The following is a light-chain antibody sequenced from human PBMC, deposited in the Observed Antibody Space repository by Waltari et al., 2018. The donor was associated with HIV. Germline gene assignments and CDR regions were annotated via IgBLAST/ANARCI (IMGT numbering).Light chain of an antibody. CDR1: SSNTGKNY. Sequence: QSVLTQPPSVSAAPGQKVTISCSGSSSNTGKNYVSWYQQLPGTAPKLLIYDNNQRPSGIPDRYSGSKSGTSATLGITGLQTGDEADYYCGTWDSSLSARVFGGGTKVTVL. V-gene: IGLV1-51*01. J-gene: IGLJ3*02. CDR2: DNN. CDR3: GTWDSSLSARV.